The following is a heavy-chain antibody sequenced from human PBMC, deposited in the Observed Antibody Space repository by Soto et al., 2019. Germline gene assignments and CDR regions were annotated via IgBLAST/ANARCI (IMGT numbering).Heavy chain of an antibody. CDR3: AKLYGRVRGGAGRMDV. CDR2: ISYDGSNK. D-gene: IGHD3-10*01. J-gene: IGHJ6*02. CDR1: GFTFSSYG. Sequence: SGGSLRLSCAASGFTFSSYGMHWVRQAPGKGLEWVAVISYDGSNKYYADSVKGRFTISRDNSKNTLYLQMNSLRAEDTAVYYCAKLYGRVRGGAGRMDVWGQGTTVTVSS. V-gene: IGHV3-30*18.